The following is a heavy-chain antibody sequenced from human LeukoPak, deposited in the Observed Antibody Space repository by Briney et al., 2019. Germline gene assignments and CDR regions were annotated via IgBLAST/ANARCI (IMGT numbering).Heavy chain of an antibody. Sequence: GGSLRLSCAASGFTFSSYAMSWVRQAPGKGLEWVSLLYTGGRTYYADSVEGRFTISRDDSKNTVYLHMNTVRAEDTAMYYCARGGVNYWNPRYWGQGTLVTVSS. CDR2: LYTGGRT. J-gene: IGHJ4*02. CDR3: ARGGVNYWNPRY. D-gene: IGHD1-1*01. V-gene: IGHV3-53*01. CDR1: GFTFSSYA.